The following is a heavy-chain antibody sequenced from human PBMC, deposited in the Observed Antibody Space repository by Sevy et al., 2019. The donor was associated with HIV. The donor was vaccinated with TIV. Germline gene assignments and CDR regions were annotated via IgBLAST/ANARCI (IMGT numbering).Heavy chain of an antibody. D-gene: IGHD3-22*01. V-gene: IGHV1-18*01. CDR2: IRTYNGKT. CDR1: GYTFINYP. CDR3: ATDSDGSDHYYFDYFNS. J-gene: IGHJ4*02. Sequence: ASVKVSCKTSGYTFINYPLSWVRQAPGQGLEWMGCIRTYNGKTKYAQTFQGRATMTTDTSTSTAYMGLRNLRSDDTAVCYCATDSDGSDHYYFDYFNSWAKGTLVTVSS.